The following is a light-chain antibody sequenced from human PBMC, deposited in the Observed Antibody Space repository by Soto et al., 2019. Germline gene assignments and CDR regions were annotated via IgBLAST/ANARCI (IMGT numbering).Light chain of an antibody. CDR1: SSDVGGYKF. J-gene: IGLJ1*01. Sequence: QSALTQPASVSGSPGQSITISCTGTSSDVGGYKFVSWCQQHPGKAPKLMIYEVSNRPSGVSSRFSGSKSGNTASLTISGLQAEDEADYYCGSYTGSIYVFGPGTKSPS. CDR3: GSYTGSIYV. V-gene: IGLV2-14*01. CDR2: EVS.